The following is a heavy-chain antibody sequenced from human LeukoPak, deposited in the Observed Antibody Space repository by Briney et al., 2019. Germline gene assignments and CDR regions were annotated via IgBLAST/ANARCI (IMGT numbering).Heavy chain of an antibody. CDR1: GFTFSSYS. V-gene: IGHV3-21*01. Sequence: GVSLRLSCAASGFTFSSYSMNWVRQAPGKGLEWVSSISRSSSYIYYADSVKGRFTISRDNAKNSLYLQMNSLRAEDTAVYYCAREGDIVVVVAASYFDYWGQGTLVTVS. J-gene: IGHJ4*02. D-gene: IGHD2-15*01. CDR3: AREGDIVVVVAASYFDY. CDR2: ISRSSSYI.